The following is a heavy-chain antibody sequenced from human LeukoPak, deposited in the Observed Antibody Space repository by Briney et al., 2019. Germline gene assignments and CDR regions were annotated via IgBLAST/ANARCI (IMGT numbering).Heavy chain of an antibody. Sequence: GGSLRLSCSASGFTISSNFMTWVRQATGKKLEWFSLIYSGGSTYYADSVKGRFTISRDNSQTTLYLQMNSLRAEDTAVYYCASGRRGIIAAGLDYWGQGTLVTVSS. CDR1: GFTISSNF. CDR2: IYSGGST. CDR3: ASGRRGIIAAGLDY. V-gene: IGHV3-66*01. D-gene: IGHD6-13*01. J-gene: IGHJ4*02.